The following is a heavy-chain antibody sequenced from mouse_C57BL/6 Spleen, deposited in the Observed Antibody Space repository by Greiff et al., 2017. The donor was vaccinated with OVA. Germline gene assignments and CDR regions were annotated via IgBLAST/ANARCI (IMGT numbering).Heavy chain of an antibody. CDR2: IYPGSGST. CDR1: GYTFTSYW. J-gene: IGHJ2*01. D-gene: IGHD1-1*01. CDR3: ARCYYGSRPCFDY. Sequence: QVQLKQPGAELVKPGASVKMSCKASGYTFTSYWITWVKQRPGQGLEWIGDIYPGSGSTNYNEKFKSKATLTVDTSSSTAYMQLSSLTSEDSAVYYCARCYYGSRPCFDYWGQGTTLTVSS. V-gene: IGHV1-55*01.